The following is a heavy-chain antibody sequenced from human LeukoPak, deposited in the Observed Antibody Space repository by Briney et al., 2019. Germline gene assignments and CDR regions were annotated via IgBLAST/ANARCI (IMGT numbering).Heavy chain of an antibody. V-gene: IGHV4-39*01. CDR3: AKWPRYYYDSSGTFDY. J-gene: IGHJ4*02. Sequence: SETLSLTCTVSGGSISSSSYYWGWIRQPPGKGLEWIGSIYYSGSTYYNPSLKSRVTISVDTSKNQFSLKLSSVTAADTAVYYCAKWPRYYYDSSGTFDYWGQGTLVTLSS. CDR2: IYYSGST. D-gene: IGHD3-22*01. CDR1: GGSISSSSYY.